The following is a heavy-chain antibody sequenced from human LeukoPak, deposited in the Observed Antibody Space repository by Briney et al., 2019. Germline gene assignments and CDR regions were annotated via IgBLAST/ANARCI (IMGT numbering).Heavy chain of an antibody. D-gene: IGHD3-10*01. CDR1: GGSISSGGYY. V-gene: IGHV4-61*02. J-gene: IGHJ4*02. CDR3: AGEDYYGSGTYPKNFDY. CDR2: IYKSGST. Sequence: SETLSLTCAVSGGSISSGGYYWNWIRQPAGKGLEWIGRIYKSGSTNYNPSLKSRVTMSVDTSKNQLSLKLSSVTAADTAVYYCAGEDYYGSGTYPKNFDYWGQGTLVTVSS.